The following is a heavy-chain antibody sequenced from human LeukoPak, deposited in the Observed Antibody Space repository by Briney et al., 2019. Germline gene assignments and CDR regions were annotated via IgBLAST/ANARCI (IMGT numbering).Heavy chain of an antibody. CDR3: ARVISSSWYPRIYYYYYYMDV. Sequence: GGSLRLSCAASGFTFSSYSMNWVRQAPGKGLEWVSSISSSSSYIYYADSVKGRFTISRDNAKNSLYLQMNSLRAEDTAVYYCARVISSSWYPRIYYYYYYMDVWGKGTTVTVSS. CDR2: ISSSSSYI. V-gene: IGHV3-21*01. D-gene: IGHD6-13*01. CDR1: GFTFSSYS. J-gene: IGHJ6*03.